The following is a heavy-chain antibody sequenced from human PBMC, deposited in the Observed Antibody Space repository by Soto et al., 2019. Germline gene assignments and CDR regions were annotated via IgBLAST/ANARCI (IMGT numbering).Heavy chain of an antibody. J-gene: IGHJ4*02. V-gene: IGHV3-53*01. CDR2: IFTRGTA. CDR3: TKLWGYYFES. Sequence: GGSLRLSCTASGFSVNDNYMAWVRQAPGKSPEWVAVIFTRGTAHYADSVTGRFTFSRDNAKRTLNLQLNNLRAEDTAVYYCTKLWGYYFESWGQGTLVTVSS. CDR1: GFSVNDNY. D-gene: IGHD3-22*01.